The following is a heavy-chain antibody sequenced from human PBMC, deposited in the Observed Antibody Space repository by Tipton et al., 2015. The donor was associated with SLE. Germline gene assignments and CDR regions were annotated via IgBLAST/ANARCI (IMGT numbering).Heavy chain of an antibody. D-gene: IGHD2-21*01. J-gene: IGHJ6*02. CDR3: ASGRHIVVVIPGGRDYGLDV. Sequence: TLSLTCNVSAVSVSSSNYYWGWIRQPPGKGLEWIGSIYYSGSTHYNPSLKRRVTISVDMSKNQVSLKMSSVTAADTAVYYCASGRHIVVVIPGGRDYGLDVWGQGTTVTVSS. CDR2: IYYSGST. V-gene: IGHV4-39*07. CDR1: AVSVSSSNYY.